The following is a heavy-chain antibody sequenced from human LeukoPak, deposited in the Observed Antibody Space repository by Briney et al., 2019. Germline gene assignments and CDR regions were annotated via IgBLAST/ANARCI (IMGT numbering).Heavy chain of an antibody. J-gene: IGHJ4*02. D-gene: IGHD6-19*01. Sequence: PGGSLRLSCAASGFTFSSYAMSWVRQAPGKGLEWGSAISGSGGSTYYAHSAKGRFTISRDNSKNTLYLQMNSLRAEDPAVYSCAKDLRNRAVAGAFDYWGQGTLVTVSS. CDR2: ISGSGGST. CDR3: AKDLRNRAVAGAFDY. CDR1: GFTFSSYA. V-gene: IGHV3-23*01.